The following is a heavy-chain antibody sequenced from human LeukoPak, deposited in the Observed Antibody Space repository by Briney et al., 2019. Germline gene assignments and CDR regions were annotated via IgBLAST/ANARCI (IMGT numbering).Heavy chain of an antibody. CDR2: IYYSGST. CDR3: ARAEWSGLLDY. Sequence: SETLSLTCTVSGGSISSYYWSWIRQPPGKGLEWIGYIYYSGSTNYNPSLKSRVTISVDTSKNQFSLKLSSVTAADTAVYYCARAEWSGLLDYWGQGTLVTVSS. J-gene: IGHJ4*02. CDR1: GGSISSYY. D-gene: IGHD3-3*01. V-gene: IGHV4-59*01.